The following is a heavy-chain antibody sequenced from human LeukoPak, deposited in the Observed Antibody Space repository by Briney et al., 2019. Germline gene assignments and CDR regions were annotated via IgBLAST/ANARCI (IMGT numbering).Heavy chain of an antibody. Sequence: GGSLRLSCAASGFTFSSYGMHWVRQAPGKGLEWVAVISYDGSNKYYADSVKGRFTISRDNSKNTLTLQMNSLRAEDTAVYYCAKTPPGIAAPYFDYWGQGTLVTVSS. CDR1: GFTFSSYG. V-gene: IGHV3-30*18. CDR2: ISYDGSNK. D-gene: IGHD6-6*01. J-gene: IGHJ4*02. CDR3: AKTPPGIAAPYFDY.